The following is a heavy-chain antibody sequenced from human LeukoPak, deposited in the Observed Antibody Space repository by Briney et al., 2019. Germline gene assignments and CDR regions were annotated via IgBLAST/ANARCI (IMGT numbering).Heavy chain of an antibody. D-gene: IGHD4-17*01. V-gene: IGHV4-59*01. CDR3: ARGYGDYYYYYMDV. J-gene: IGHJ6*03. CDR1: GGSISSYY. CDR2: IYYSGST. Sequence: SETLSLTCTVSGGSISSYYWSWIWQPPGKGLEWIGYIYYSGSTNYNPSLKSRVTISVDTSKNQFSLKLSSVTAADTAVYYCARGYGDYYYYYMDVWGKGTTVTVSS.